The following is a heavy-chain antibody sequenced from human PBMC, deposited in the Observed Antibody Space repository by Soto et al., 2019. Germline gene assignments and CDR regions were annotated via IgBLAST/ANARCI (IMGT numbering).Heavy chain of an antibody. CDR2: ISTSGTSI. D-gene: IGHD6-13*01. J-gene: IGHJ1*01. Sequence: QVQVVESGGGLVKPGGSLRLSCAASGFTFSDYYMSWIRQVPGKGLEWVSYISTSGTSINYADSVKGRFTISRDNAKNSLYLQMTSLRDEDTAVYYCARAGRDSSSWPPEYFQHWGQGTLVTVSS. V-gene: IGHV3-11*01. CDR3: ARAGRDSSSWPPEYFQH. CDR1: GFTFSDYY.